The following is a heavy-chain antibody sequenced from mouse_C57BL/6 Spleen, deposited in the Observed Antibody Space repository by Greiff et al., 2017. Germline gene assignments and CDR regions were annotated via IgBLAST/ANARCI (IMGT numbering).Heavy chain of an antibody. CDR3: ARGAYDSYWYFDV. CDR1: GYTFTSYW. V-gene: IGHV1-64*01. J-gene: IGHJ1*03. CDR2: IHPNSGST. D-gene: IGHD2-12*01. Sequence: QVQLQQPGAELVKPGASVKLSCKASGYTFTSYWMHWVKQRPGQGLEWIGMIHPNSGSTNYNEKFKSKATLTVDKSSSTAYMQLSSLTSEDSAVYYCARGAYDSYWYFDVWGTGTTVTVSS.